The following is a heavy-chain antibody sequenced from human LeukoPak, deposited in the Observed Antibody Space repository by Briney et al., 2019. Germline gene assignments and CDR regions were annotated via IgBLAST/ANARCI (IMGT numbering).Heavy chain of an antibody. Sequence: SETLSLTCGVYGGSFSGYYWSWIRQPPGKGLEWIGEINHSGSTKYNPSLKSRVTISVDTSKNQLSLKLSSVIAADPAVYYCAREPYNSGWYAGYFQHWGQRTLVTVSS. J-gene: IGHJ1*01. CDR2: INHSGST. V-gene: IGHV4-34*01. CDR1: GGSFSGYY. CDR3: AREPYNSGWYAGYFQH. D-gene: IGHD6-19*01.